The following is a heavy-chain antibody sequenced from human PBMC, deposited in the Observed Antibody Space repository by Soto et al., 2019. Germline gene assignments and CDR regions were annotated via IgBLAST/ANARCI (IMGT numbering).Heavy chain of an antibody. D-gene: IGHD2-2*02. V-gene: IGHV4-39*07. Sequence: SETLSLTCTVSGGSISSSSYYWGWIRQPPGKGLEWIGSIYYSGSTYYNPSLKSRVTISVDTSKNQFSLKLRSVIVADTAVYHCARFVRSCSGTTCYTRADVWGQGTTVTVSS. CDR1: GGSISSSSYY. CDR3: ARFVRSCSGTTCYTRADV. J-gene: IGHJ6*02. CDR2: IYYSGST.